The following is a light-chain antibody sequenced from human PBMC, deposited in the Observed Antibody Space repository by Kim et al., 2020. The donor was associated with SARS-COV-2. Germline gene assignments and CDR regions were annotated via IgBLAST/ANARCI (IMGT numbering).Light chain of an antibody. J-gene: IGLJ3*02. CDR3: AAWDDSLNGWV. CDR1: SSNIGSHT. Sequence: QSVLTQPPSASETPGQGVTISCSGSSSNIGSHTVNWYQQFPGTAPKLLIFSSNQRPSGVPDRFSGSKSGTSASLAISGLQSDDEADYYCAAWDDSLNGWVFGGGTRLTVL. CDR2: SSN. V-gene: IGLV1-44*01.